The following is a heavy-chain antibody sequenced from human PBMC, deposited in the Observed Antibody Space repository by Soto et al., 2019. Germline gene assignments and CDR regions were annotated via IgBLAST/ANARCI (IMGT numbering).Heavy chain of an antibody. V-gene: IGHV3-23*01. CDR3: AKAAWGRHIIIVPSGYYFDS. D-gene: IGHD2-2*01. Sequence: GGSLRLSCAASGFTFSNAWMSWGRQAPGKGLEWVSSISGGGDATYYADSTKGRVTISRDSSNNTLFLQMDDLRADDTAFYYCAKAAWGRHIIIVPSGYYFDSWGQGTMVTVYS. CDR1: GFTFSNAW. J-gene: IGHJ4*02. CDR2: ISGGGDAT.